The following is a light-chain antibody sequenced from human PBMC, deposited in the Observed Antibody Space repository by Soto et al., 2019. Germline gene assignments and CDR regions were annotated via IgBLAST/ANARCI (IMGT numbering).Light chain of an antibody. CDR1: QSVSSN. CDR2: GAS. J-gene: IGKJ1*01. CDR3: QQYNNWPWT. Sequence: EIVMTQSPATRSVSPGERATLSCRASQSVSSNLAWYQQKPGQAPRLLIYGASTRATGIPARFSGSGSGTECTLTISSLQSEDFAVYYCQQYNNWPWTFGQGTKVEIK. V-gene: IGKV3-15*01.